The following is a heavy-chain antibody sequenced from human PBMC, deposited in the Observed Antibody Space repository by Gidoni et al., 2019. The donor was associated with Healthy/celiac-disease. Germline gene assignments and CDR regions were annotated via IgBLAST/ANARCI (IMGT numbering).Heavy chain of an antibody. Sequence: QLQLQESGPGLVKPSETLSLTCTVSGGSISSSSYYWGWIRQPPGKGLEWIGSIYYSGSTYYNPSLKSRVTISVDTSKNQFSLKLSSVTAADTAVYYCASLYYGDRGSYYYYGMDVWGQGTTVTVSS. J-gene: IGHJ6*02. V-gene: IGHV4-39*07. CDR3: ASLYYGDRGSYYYYGMDV. CDR2: IYYSGST. CDR1: GGSISSSSYY. D-gene: IGHD4-17*01.